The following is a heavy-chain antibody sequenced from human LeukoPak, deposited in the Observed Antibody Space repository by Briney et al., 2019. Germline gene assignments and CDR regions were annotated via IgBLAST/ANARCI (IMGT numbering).Heavy chain of an antibody. J-gene: IGHJ6*03. Sequence: ASVKVSCKASGGTFSSYAISWVRQAPGQGLEWMGGIIPIFGTANYAQKFQGRVTITADESTSTAYMELSSLRSEDTAVYYCARGPFGEFPYYYYMDVWGKGTTVTISS. V-gene: IGHV1-69*13. CDR3: ARGPFGEFPYYYYMDV. D-gene: IGHD3-10*01. CDR1: GGTFSSYA. CDR2: IIPIFGTA.